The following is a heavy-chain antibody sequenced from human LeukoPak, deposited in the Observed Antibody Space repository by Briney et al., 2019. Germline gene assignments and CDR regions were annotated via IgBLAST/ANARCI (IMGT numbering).Heavy chain of an antibody. J-gene: IGHJ4*02. CDR2: ITPILGIA. CDR3: ATTFSSTLRLLEWLFLPNDY. CDR1: GGTFSSYA. Sequence: ASVKVSCKASGGTFSSYAISWVRQAPGQGLEWMGRITPILGIANYAQKFQGRVTITADKSTSTAYMELSSLRSEDTAVYYCATTFSSTLRLLEWLFLPNDYWGQGTLVTVSS. D-gene: IGHD3-3*01. V-gene: IGHV1-69*04.